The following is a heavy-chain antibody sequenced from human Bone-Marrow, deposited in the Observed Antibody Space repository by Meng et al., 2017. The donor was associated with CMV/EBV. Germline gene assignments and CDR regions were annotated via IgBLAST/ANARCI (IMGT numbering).Heavy chain of an antibody. CDR2: IYYSGST. CDR1: GGSFSGYY. V-gene: IGHV4-59*01. D-gene: IGHD2-2*01. J-gene: IGHJ6*02. Sequence: ESLKISCAVYGGSFSGYYWSWIRQPPGKGLEWIGYIYYSGSTNYNPSLKSRVTIPVDTSKNQFSLKLSSVTAADTAVYYCARAYCSSTSCYHPYYGMDVWGQGTTVTVSS. CDR3: ARAYCSSTSCYHPYYGMDV.